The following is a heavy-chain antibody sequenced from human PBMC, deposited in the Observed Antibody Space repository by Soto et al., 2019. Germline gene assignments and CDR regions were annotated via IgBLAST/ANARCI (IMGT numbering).Heavy chain of an antibody. Sequence: QITLKESGPTLVKPTQTLTLTCTFSGFSLSTSGVGVGWIRQPPGKALEWLALIYWNDDKRYSPSLKSRLTNTKDTSKNQVVLTMTNMDPVDTATYYCARDHRYWDYYGMDVWGQGSTVTVSS. V-gene: IGHV2-5*01. D-gene: IGHD2-8*02. CDR3: ARDHRYWDYYGMDV. CDR1: GFSLSTSGVG. CDR2: IYWNDDK. J-gene: IGHJ6*02.